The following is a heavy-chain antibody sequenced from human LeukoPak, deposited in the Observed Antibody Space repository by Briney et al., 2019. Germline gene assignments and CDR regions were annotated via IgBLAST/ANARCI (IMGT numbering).Heavy chain of an antibody. CDR1: GGSCDDYY. D-gene: IGHD6-6*01. Sequence: PSETLSLTCAVYGGSCDDYYCSWLRQPPGKGLEWIGEIHPSGIFYYNSSLLSRVTISIDTSKSQFSLRLTSVTAADTAFYYCARGRVSSKAGDHWGQGSLVTVSS. CDR2: IHPSGIF. CDR3: ARGRVSSKAGDH. V-gene: IGHV4-34*01. J-gene: IGHJ4*02.